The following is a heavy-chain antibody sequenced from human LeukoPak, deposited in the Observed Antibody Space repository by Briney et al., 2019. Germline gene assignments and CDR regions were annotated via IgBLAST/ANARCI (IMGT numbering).Heavy chain of an antibody. CDR2: IYYSGST. J-gene: IGHJ3*02. CDR1: GGSVSGYY. V-gene: IGHV4-59*02. CDR3: AGYTSAPDAFDI. D-gene: IGHD6-25*01. Sequence: SETLSLTCSVSGGSVSGYYWTWIRQPPGKRLEWIGYIYYSGSTNYNPSLKSRVTISLDTSKNDFSLKMNSVTAADTAVYYCAGYTSAPDAFDIWGQGTMVTVSS.